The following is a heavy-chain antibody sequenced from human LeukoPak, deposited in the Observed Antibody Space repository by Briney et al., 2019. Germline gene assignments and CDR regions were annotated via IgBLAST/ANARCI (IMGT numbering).Heavy chain of an antibody. CDR1: GFTVSSNC. V-gene: IGHV3-53*01. Sequence: PGGSLRLSCVASGFTVSSNCMSWVRQAPGKGLEWVSVIYSDGRTYFSDSVKGRFTISRDNSENTLHLQMNSLRAEDTAVYYCARERIYFNSGGDLTDGRLFHYYGMDVWGQGTTVTVSS. D-gene: IGHD7-27*01. CDR3: ARERIYFNSGGDLTDGRLFHYYGMDV. CDR2: IYSDGRT. J-gene: IGHJ6*02.